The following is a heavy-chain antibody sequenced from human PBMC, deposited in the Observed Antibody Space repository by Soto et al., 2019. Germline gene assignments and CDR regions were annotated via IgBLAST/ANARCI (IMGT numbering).Heavy chain of an antibody. J-gene: IGHJ4*02. CDR1: GLTFSNYA. V-gene: IGHV3-23*01. CDR3: ASAGINVPIAY. Sequence: EVQLLESGGDLLQPGGSLRLSCAASGLTFSNYAMSWVRQSPGKGLEWVSSISVGGDSTFYAASVRGRFTISRDNSKNTLYLQMNSRRAEDTAIYYCASAGINVPIAYGGQGTLLTVSS. D-gene: IGHD1-20*01. CDR2: ISVGGDST.